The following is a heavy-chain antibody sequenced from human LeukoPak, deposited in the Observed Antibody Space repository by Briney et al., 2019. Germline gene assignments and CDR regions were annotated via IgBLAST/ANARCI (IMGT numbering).Heavy chain of an antibody. CDR1: GASISNSRYY. V-gene: IGHV4-39*01. J-gene: IGHJ4*02. D-gene: IGHD6-19*01. CDR3: ARRASDWSFDY. CDR2: MHYSGST. Sequence: PSGPLPPTCAVPGASISNSRYYWAGVRQTPGKGLEWIGTMHYSGSTYYNPYLKSRVTISVDTSKNQFSLKLSSVTAADTAVFYCARRASDWSFDYWGQGTLVTVSS.